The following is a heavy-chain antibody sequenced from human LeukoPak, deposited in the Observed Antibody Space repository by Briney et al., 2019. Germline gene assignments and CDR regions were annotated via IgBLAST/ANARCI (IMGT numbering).Heavy chain of an antibody. CDR3: ARHKVLGGITIDVFDL. D-gene: IGHD3-16*01. V-gene: IGHV5-10-1*01. CDR1: QYSFPNYW. CDR2: IDPSDTYT. J-gene: IGHJ3*01. Sequence: GESLKISCKGLQYSFPNYWITWVRQVPGEGLEWMGMIDPSDTYTKYSPSFQGHVTLSVDKSIDTAYLQWSGLKASDTAIYCCARHKVLGGITIDVFDLWGQGTLVTVSP.